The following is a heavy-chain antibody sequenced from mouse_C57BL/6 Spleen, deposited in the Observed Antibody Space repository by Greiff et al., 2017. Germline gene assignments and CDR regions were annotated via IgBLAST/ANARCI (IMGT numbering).Heavy chain of an antibody. CDR1: GYTFTDYE. D-gene: IGHD1-1*01. V-gene: IGHV1-15*01. J-gene: IGHJ4*01. CDR3: TLTTVVGDYAMDY. Sequence: QVQLKESGAELVRPGASVTLSCKASGYTFTDYEMHWVKQTPVHGLEWIGAIDPETGGTAYNQKFKGKAILTADKSSSTAYMELRSLTSEDSAVYYCTLTTVVGDYAMDYWGQGTSVTVSS. CDR2: IDPETGGT.